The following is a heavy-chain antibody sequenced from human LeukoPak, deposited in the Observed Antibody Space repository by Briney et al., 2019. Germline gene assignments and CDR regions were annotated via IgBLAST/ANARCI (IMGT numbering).Heavy chain of an antibody. D-gene: IGHD6-19*01. CDR2: IYYSGST. J-gene: IGHJ4*02. CDR3: ARGGGWYEDFDY. V-gene: IGHV4-39*07. Sequence: SETLSLTCTVSGGSISSSSYYWGWIRQPPGKELEWIGSIYYSGSTYYNPSLKSRVTISVDTSKNQFSLKLSSVTAADTAVYYCARGGGWYEDFDYWGQGTLVTVSS. CDR1: GGSISSSSYY.